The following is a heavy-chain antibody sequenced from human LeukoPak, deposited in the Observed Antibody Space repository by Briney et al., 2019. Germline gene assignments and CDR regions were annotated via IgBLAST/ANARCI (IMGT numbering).Heavy chain of an antibody. CDR2: ISSSSSYI. D-gene: IGHD2-15*01. Sequence: NPGGSLRLSCAASGFTFSSYSMNWVRQAPGKGLECVSSISSSSSYIYYADSVKGRFTISRDNAKNSLYLQMNSLRAEDTAVYYCARVPPRIWLLSPINAFDIWGQGTMVTVSS. CDR3: ARVPPRIWLLSPINAFDI. V-gene: IGHV3-21*01. CDR1: GFTFSSYS. J-gene: IGHJ3*02.